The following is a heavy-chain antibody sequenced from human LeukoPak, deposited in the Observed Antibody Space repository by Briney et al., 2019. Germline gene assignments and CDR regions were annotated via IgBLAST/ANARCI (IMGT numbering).Heavy chain of an antibody. J-gene: IGHJ4*02. Sequence: PGGSLRLSCAASGFTFSSYAMHWVRQAPGKGLEWVAVISYDGSNKYYADSVKGRFTISRDNSKNTLYLQMNSLRAEDTAVYYCARDASHDYGDGGPFDYWGQGTLVTVSS. D-gene: IGHD4-17*01. V-gene: IGHV3-30*04. CDR2: ISYDGSNK. CDR1: GFTFSSYA. CDR3: ARDASHDYGDGGPFDY.